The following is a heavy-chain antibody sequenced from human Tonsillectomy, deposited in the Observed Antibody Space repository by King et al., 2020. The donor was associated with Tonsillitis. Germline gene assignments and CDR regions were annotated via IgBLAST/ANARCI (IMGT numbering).Heavy chain of an antibody. J-gene: IGHJ5*02. CDR2: VSYNGNWP. CDR1: GFSFSSYG. CDR3: ARVAVVTGGPLDL. D-gene: IGHD4-23*01. Sequence: HVQLVESGGGVVQPGKSLRLSCTASGFSFSSYGMNWVRQAPGKGLAWVAVVSYNGNWPYYTQSVKGRFTISRDNSANTLYLQMNSLTSEDTGVYYCARVAVVTGGPLDLWGQGTLVTVSS. V-gene: IGHV3-30*19.